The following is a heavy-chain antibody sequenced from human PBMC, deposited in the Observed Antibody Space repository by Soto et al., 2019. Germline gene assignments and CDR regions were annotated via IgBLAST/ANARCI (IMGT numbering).Heavy chain of an antibody. J-gene: IGHJ4*02. CDR1: GGSFNDYY. CDR3: ARSGHLFDS. CDR2: INHTGHT. V-gene: IGHV4-34*02. Sequence: QVQLQQWGAGLLKPSETLSLTCAVYGGSFNDYYWSWIRQPPGKGLEWIGEINHTGHTNYNPSLKSRVTISVDTSKTQFSLKLSSVTAADTAVYYCARSGHLFDSWGQGILVTVSS. D-gene: IGHD3-10*01.